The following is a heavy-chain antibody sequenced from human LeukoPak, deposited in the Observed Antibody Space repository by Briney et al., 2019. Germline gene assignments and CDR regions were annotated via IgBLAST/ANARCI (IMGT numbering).Heavy chain of an antibody. CDR2: IYPGVSDT. D-gene: IGHD4-23*01. J-gene: IGHJ3*02. V-gene: IGHV5-51*01. CDR3: ARHGRDYGGNSRAFDI. Sequence: GESLKISCKGSGYSFTSYWIGWVRQMPGKGLEWMGIIYPGVSDTRYSPSFQGQVTISADKSISTAYLQWSSLKASDTAMYYCARHGRDYGGNSRAFDIWGQGTMVTVSS. CDR1: GYSFTSYW.